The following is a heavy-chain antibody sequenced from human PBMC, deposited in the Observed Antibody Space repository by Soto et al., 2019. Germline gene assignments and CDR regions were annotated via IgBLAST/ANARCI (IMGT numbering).Heavy chain of an antibody. D-gene: IGHD6-25*01. CDR1: GYTFTSCD. J-gene: IGHJ6*02. CDR2: MNPNSGNT. Sequence: ASVKVSFKASGYTFTSCDINWVRQATGQGLDCIGWMNPNSGNTGYAQKFQGRVTMTRNTSISRAYMELSSLRSEDTAVYYCARALCRRSGSTLRLYYYGMDVWCQGSRVTVS. CDR3: ARALCRRSGSTLRLYYYGMDV. V-gene: IGHV1-8*01.